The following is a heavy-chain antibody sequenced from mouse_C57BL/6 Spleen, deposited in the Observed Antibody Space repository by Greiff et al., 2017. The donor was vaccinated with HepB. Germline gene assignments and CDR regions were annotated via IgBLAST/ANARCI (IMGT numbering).Heavy chain of an antibody. V-gene: IGHV5-17*01. CDR2: ISSGSSTI. D-gene: IGHD2-1*01. CDR3: ARGNYGNPWFAY. CDR1: GFTFSDYG. Sequence: EVKLMESGGGLVKPGGSLKLSCAASGFTFSDYGMHWVRQAPEKGLEWVAYISSGSSTIYYADTVKGRFTISRDNAKNTLFLQMTSLRSEDTAMYYWARGNYGNPWFAYWGQGTLVTVSA. J-gene: IGHJ3*01.